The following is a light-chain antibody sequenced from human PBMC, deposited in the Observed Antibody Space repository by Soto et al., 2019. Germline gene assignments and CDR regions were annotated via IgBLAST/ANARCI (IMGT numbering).Light chain of an antibody. CDR1: QDISNY. CDR3: QQYSHLIT. V-gene: IGKV1-33*01. Sequence: DIQMTQSPSSLSASVGDRVTITCQASQDISNYLNWYQQKLGKAPKLLIYDASNLETGVPSRFSGSGSGTDFTFTISSLQPDDIATYYRQQYSHLITFGKGTRLEIK. J-gene: IGKJ5*01. CDR2: DAS.